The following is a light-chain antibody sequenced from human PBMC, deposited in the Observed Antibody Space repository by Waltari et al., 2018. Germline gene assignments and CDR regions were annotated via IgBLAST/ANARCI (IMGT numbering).Light chain of an antibody. Sequence: DIVLTQSPLSLTVTLGQPASISCRSSQSLLHIDGNTYLSWFHQRPGQSPRRLTYNVSYRYPEVPARFSVSGSGTDFTLKISRVEAEDVGVYYCMQGRDWPWTFGQGTKVEIK. CDR1: QSLLHIDGNTY. CDR2: NVS. CDR3: MQGRDWPWT. V-gene: IGKV2-30*02. J-gene: IGKJ1*01.